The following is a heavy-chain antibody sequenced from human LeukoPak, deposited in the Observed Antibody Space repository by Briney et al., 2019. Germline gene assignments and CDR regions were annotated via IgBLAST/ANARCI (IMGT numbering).Heavy chain of an antibody. J-gene: IGHJ4*02. CDR2: IDNRGST. CDR1: GGSFSSYF. CDR3: ARDSDSGFP. V-gene: IGHV4-34*01. D-gene: IGHD3-16*01. Sequence: SETLCLTCTVSGGSFSSYFWHRIRQPPGEGLDWIGEIDNRGSTQYKPSLRSRGIISIDTSGNHFSLKLTSVTAADTAVYFCARDSDSGFPWGQGMLVTVSS.